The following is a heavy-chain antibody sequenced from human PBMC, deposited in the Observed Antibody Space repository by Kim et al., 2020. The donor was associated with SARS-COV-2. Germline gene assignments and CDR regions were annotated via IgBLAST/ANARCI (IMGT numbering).Heavy chain of an antibody. Sequence: VKGRFTVSRDKSKNTVYLQMNSLRADDTAVYYCATEVGDYYDSTGDYHGDYWGQGTLVTVSS. J-gene: IGHJ4*02. D-gene: IGHD3-22*01. V-gene: IGHV3-30*02. CDR3: ATEVGDYYDSTGDYHGDY.